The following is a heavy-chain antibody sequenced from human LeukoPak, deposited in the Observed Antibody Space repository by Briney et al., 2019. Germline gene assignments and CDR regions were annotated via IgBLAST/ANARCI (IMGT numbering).Heavy chain of an antibody. CDR2: IIPIFGTA. Sequence: ASVKVSCKASGGTFSSYAISWVRQAPGQRLEWMGGIIPIFGTANYAQKFQGRVTITTDESTSTAYMELSSLRSEDTAVYYCARTTYQLPISITHWFDPWGQGTLVTVSS. CDR1: GGTFSSYA. V-gene: IGHV1-69*05. J-gene: IGHJ5*02. CDR3: ARTTYQLPISITHWFDP. D-gene: IGHD2-2*01.